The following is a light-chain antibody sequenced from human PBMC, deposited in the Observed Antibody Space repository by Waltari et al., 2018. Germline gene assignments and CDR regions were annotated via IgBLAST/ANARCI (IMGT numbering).Light chain of an antibody. CDR2: SNN. J-gene: IGLJ2*01. Sequence: QSVLTQPPSASGTPGQRVTISCSGSSFNIGSNTVNWYQQLPGTAPKLLIYSNNQRPSGVPDRFSGSKSGTSASLVISGLQSEDEADYYCATWDDSLNGHVVFGGGTKLTVL. CDR3: ATWDDSLNGHVV. CDR1: SFNIGSNT. V-gene: IGLV1-44*01.